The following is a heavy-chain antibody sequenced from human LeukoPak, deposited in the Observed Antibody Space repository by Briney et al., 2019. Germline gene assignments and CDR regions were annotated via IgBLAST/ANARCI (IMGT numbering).Heavy chain of an antibody. V-gene: IGHV4-34*01. CDR3: ARGRGQLGYYYYYMDV. Sequence: SETLSLTCTVSGDSISSHYWSWIRQPPGKGLEWIGEINHSGSTNYNPSLKSRVTISVDTSKNQFSLKLSSVTAADTAVYYCARGRGQLGYYYYYMDVWGKGTTVTVSS. CDR1: GDSISSHY. J-gene: IGHJ6*03. D-gene: IGHD6-6*01. CDR2: INHSGST.